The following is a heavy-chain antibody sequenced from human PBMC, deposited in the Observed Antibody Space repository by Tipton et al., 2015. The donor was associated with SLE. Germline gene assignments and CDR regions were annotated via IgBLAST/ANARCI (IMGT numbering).Heavy chain of an antibody. V-gene: IGHV3-30-3*01. D-gene: IGHD1-26*01. CDR2: VSYDGSNK. J-gene: IGHJ4*02. CDR3: ARETKYSGSSDFDY. CDR1: GFTFGSYA. Sequence: SLRLSCAASGFTFGSYAMHWVRQAPGKGLEWVAVVSYDGSNKYYADSVKGRFTISRDNSKNTLYLQMNSLRAEDTAVYYCARETKYSGSSDFDYWGQGTLVTVSS.